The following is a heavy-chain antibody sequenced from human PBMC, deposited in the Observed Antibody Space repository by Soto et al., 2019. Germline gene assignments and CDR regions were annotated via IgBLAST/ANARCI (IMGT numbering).Heavy chain of an antibody. CDR1: GYTFTTSG. CDR2: ISTYNGDT. Sequence: QVQLVQSGPEVKKPGASVKVSCEASGYTFTTSGISWVRQAPGQGLEWMGWISTYNGDTNSAQKFQGRVTMTADTSKRTDYMELMSLKSDDTAVYYCAIQGSWPYYHYGLDVWGQGTTVTVSS. CDR3: AIQGSWPYYHYGLDV. D-gene: IGHD1-26*01. J-gene: IGHJ6*02. V-gene: IGHV1-18*01.